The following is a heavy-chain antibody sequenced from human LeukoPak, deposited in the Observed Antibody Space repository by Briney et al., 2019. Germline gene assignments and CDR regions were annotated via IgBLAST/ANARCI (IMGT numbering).Heavy chain of an antibody. D-gene: IGHD6-19*01. Sequence: GGSLRLSCAASGFTFSDYYMSWIRQAPGEGLEWVSYISKPGTSTNYADSVKGRFTISRDSSKNTLYLLMNSLRGEDTAVYYCAKEVSVTGSKRLDYWGQGTLVTVSS. CDR3: AKEVSVTGSKRLDY. CDR2: ISKPGTST. CDR1: GFTFSDYY. J-gene: IGHJ4*02. V-gene: IGHV3-11*05.